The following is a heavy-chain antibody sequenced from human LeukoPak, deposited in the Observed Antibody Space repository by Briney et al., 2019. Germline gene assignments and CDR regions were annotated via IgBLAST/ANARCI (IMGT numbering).Heavy chain of an antibody. Sequence: ASLKASCKTSGCTFNSYAISWVRQAPGQGLEWMGGITAIFRTTNYAQKFQGRVTITADESMSTVYMELSSLRSEDTAVYYCARHSGYHSTMYLDYWGQGTLVTVSS. CDR1: GCTFNSYA. CDR2: ITAIFRTT. CDR3: ARHSGYHSTMYLDY. V-gene: IGHV1-69*13. J-gene: IGHJ4*02. D-gene: IGHD3-22*01.